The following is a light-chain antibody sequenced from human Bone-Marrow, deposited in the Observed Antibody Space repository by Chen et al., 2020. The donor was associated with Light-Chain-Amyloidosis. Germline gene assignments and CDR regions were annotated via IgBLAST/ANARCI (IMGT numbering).Light chain of an antibody. CDR1: DLPTKY. Sequence: SYELTQPPSVSVSPGQTARITCSGDDLPTKYAYRYQQKQGQAPVLVIHRDTERPAGISERFSGSSSGTTATLTISGVQAEDEADYHCQSADSSGTYEVIFGGGTKLTVL. CDR2: RDT. V-gene: IGLV3-25*03. J-gene: IGLJ2*01. CDR3: QSADSSGTYEVI.